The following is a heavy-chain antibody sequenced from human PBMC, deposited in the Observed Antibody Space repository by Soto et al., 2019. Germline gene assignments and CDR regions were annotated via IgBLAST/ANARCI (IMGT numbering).Heavy chain of an antibody. J-gene: IGHJ4*02. CDR2: IIPIFGTA. Sequence: QVQLVQSGAEVKKPGSSVKVSCKASGGTFSSYAISWVRQAPGQGLEWMGGIIPIFGTANYAQKFQGRVTITADESTSTAYMGRGSLRSEDTAVYYCAGSWGGGPVDYWGQGTLVTVSS. V-gene: IGHV1-69*01. CDR3: AGSWGGGPVDY. D-gene: IGHD3-16*01. CDR1: GGTFSSYA.